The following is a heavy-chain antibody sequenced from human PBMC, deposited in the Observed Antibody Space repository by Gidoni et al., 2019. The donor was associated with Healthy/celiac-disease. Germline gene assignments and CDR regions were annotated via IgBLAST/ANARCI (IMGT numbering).Heavy chain of an antibody. J-gene: IGHJ4*02. CDR1: GFTFRSYA. V-gene: IGHV3-30-3*01. CDR3: ARPYYDILTGYYPGGYFDY. CDR2: ISYDGSNK. Sequence: QVQLVESGGGVVPPGRSLRLSCSASGFTFRSYAMHWVRQAPGKGLEWVAVISYDGSNKYYADSVKGRFTISRDNSKNTLYLQMNSLRAEDTAVYYCARPYYDILTGYYPGGYFDYWGQGTLVTVSS. D-gene: IGHD3-9*01.